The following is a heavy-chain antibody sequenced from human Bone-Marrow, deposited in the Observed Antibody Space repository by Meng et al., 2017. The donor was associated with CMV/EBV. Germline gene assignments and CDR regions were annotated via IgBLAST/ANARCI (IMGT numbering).Heavy chain of an antibody. CDR3: ARDSRYGSD. CDR1: GFTFSSYA. CDR2: ISYDGSNK. J-gene: IGHJ4*02. D-gene: IGHD3-10*01. V-gene: IGHV3-30-3*01. Sequence: QVAVVEAGGGVVQPGRSLRPYCAASGFTFSSYAMHWVRQAPGKGLEWVAVISYDGSNKYYADSVKGRFTISRDNSKNTLYLQMNSLRAEDTAVYYCARDSRYGSDWGQGTLVTVSS.